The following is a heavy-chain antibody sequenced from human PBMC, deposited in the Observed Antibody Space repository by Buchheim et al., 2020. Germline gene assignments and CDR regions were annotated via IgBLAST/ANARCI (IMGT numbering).Heavy chain of an antibody. D-gene: IGHD6-6*01. CDR1: GFTFSTYS. CDR3: ARVMRLVPDV. CDR2: ISSISDYI. Sequence: EVQLVESGGGLVKPGGSLRLSCAASGFTFSTYSMNWVRQAPGKGLEWVSFISSISDYIYYADSVKGRFTISRDNAKNSLYLQMNSLRAEDTAVYYCARVMRLVPDVWGQGTT. J-gene: IGHJ6*02. V-gene: IGHV3-21*01.